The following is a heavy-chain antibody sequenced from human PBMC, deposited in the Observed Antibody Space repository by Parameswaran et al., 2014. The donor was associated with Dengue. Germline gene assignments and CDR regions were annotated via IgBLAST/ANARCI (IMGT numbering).Heavy chain of an antibody. V-gene: IGHV3-30-3*01. CDR2: ISYDGSNK. Sequence: VRQMPGKGLEWVAVISYDGSNKYYADSVKGRFTISRDNSKNTLYLQMNSLRAEDTAVYYCARDNWNYAYYFDYWGQGTLVTVSS. CDR3: ARDNWNYAYYFDY. D-gene: IGHD1-7*01. J-gene: IGHJ4*02.